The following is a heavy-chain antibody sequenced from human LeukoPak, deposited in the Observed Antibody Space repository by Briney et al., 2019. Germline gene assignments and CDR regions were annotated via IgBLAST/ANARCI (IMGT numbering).Heavy chain of an antibody. J-gene: IGHJ4*02. V-gene: IGHV3-74*01. Sequence: GGPLRLSCAAPGFTFSSYWFPWVRKAPGKGLVWVSRINTDGTSTSYADSVKGRFTIARDNAKNTLYLQMNSLRAEDTAIYYCAKDMTGLRDYWGQGTLVTVPS. D-gene: IGHD2-15*01. CDR3: AKDMTGLRDY. CDR2: INTDGTST. CDR1: GFTFSSYW.